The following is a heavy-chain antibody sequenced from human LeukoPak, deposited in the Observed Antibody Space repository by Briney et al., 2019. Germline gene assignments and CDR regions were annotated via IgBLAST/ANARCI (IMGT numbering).Heavy chain of an antibody. CDR1: GFTFSRCG. CDR3: TTVCSSGWYLEGCYYGMDV. V-gene: IGHV3-21*03. CDR2: VSGSTTYI. J-gene: IGHJ6*02. D-gene: IGHD6-19*01. Sequence: GGSLRLSCVASGFTFSRCGMNWVRQAPGKGLEWVSSVSGSTTYIYYADSVKGRFTISRDNSKNTLYLQMNSLKTEDTAVYYCTTVCSSGWYLEGCYYGMDVWGQGTTVTVSS.